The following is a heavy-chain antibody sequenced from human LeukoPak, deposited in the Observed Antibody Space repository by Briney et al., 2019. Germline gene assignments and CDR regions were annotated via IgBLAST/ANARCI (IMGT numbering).Heavy chain of an antibody. CDR3: ARDVERTGGTYYYGSGSPRG. Sequence: PGESLRLSCAASGFTFSSYAMNWVRQAPGKGLEWVSCISSGGDTIYYADSVKGRFTISRDAAKNSLYLQMNSLRDEDTAVYYCARDVERTGGTYYYGSGSPRGWGQGTLVTVSS. CDR2: ISSGGDTI. V-gene: IGHV3-48*02. D-gene: IGHD3-10*01. J-gene: IGHJ4*02. CDR1: GFTFSSYA.